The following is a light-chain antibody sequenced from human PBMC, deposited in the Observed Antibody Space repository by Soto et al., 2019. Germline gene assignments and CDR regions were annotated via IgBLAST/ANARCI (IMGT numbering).Light chain of an antibody. CDR2: EGS. Sequence: QSALTQPASVSGSPGQSITISCTGTNNDVGSYNLVSWYQQDPGKAPKLVIYEGSKRPSGISNRFSGSKSGNTASLTISGLQAEDEADYYCGSFPGSDSVLFGGGTQLTVL. V-gene: IGLV2-23*01. J-gene: IGLJ3*02. CDR1: NNDVGSYNL. CDR3: GSFPGSDSVL.